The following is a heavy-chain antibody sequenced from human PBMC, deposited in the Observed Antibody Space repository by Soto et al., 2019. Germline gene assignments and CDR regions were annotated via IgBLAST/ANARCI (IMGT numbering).Heavy chain of an antibody. D-gene: IGHD3-9*01. Sequence: SETLSLTCTVSGGSISSGGYYWSWIRQHPGKGLEWIGYIYYSGSTYYNPSLKSRVTISVDTSKNQFSLKLSSVTAADTAVYYCAREAGYDILTGYAQSPHQEQLDNWFDPWGQGTLVTVSS. CDR3: AREAGYDILTGYAQSPHQEQLDNWFDP. CDR2: IYYSGST. V-gene: IGHV4-31*03. CDR1: GGSISSGGYY. J-gene: IGHJ5*02.